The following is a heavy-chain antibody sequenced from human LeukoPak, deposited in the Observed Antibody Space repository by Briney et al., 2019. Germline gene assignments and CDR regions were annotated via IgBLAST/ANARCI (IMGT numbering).Heavy chain of an antibody. CDR2: IYYSGST. D-gene: IGHD3-22*01. Sequence: PSETLSLTCTVSGGSISSGGYYWSWIRQPPGKGLEWIGYIYYSGSTNYNPSLKSRVTISVDTSKNQFSLKLSSVTAADTAVYYCARHRILYDSGPFDPWGQGTLVTVSS. V-gene: IGHV4-61*08. J-gene: IGHJ5*02. CDR1: GGSISSGGYY. CDR3: ARHRILYDSGPFDP.